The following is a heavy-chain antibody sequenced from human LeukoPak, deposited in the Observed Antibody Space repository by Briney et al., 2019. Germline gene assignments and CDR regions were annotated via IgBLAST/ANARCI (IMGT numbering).Heavy chain of an antibody. J-gene: IGHJ5*02. Sequence: PSETLSLTCTVSGGSISSGGYYWSWIRQHPGKGLEWIGYIYYSGSTYYNPSLMSRVTISVDTSKNQFSLKLSSVTAADTAVYYCARDWRDILTGYHNWFDPWGQGTLVTVSS. D-gene: IGHD3-9*01. CDR1: GGSISSGGYY. CDR2: IYYSGST. CDR3: ARDWRDILTGYHNWFDP. V-gene: IGHV4-31*03.